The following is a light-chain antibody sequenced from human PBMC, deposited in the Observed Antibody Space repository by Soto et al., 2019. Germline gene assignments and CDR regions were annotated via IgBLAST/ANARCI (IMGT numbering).Light chain of an antibody. V-gene: IGLV2-14*01. CDR2: EVS. Sequence: QSALTQPASVSGSPGQSITISCTGTSSDIGSSNRVSWYQQPPGKAPKLMIYEVSNRPSGVSNRFSGSKSGNTASLTISGLQAEDEADYYCTSYTGSSTVFGGGTQLTVL. CDR3: TSYTGSSTV. CDR1: SSDIGSSNR. J-gene: IGLJ2*01.